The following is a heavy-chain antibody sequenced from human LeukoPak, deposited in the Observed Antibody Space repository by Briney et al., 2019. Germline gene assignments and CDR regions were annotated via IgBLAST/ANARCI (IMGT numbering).Heavy chain of an antibody. V-gene: IGHV3-53*01. CDR3: ARDHWYCSGGSCYEAFFDY. J-gene: IGHJ4*02. CDR2: ISGGGST. D-gene: IGHD2-15*01. CDR1: GFIVSNNY. Sequence: GGSLRLSCAASGFIVSNNYMTWVRQAPGKGLEWVSIISGGGSTFYADSVKGRFTISRDTSKNTLYLQMKSLRAEDTAVYYCARDHWYCSGGSCYEAFFDYWGQGTLVTVSS.